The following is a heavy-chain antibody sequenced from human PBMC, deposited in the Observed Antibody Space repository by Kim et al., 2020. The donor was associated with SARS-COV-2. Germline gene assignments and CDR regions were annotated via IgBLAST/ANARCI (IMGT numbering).Heavy chain of an antibody. D-gene: IGHD3-10*01. V-gene: IGHV3-48*02. Sequence: IYYADSVKGRFTISRDNAKNSVYLQMNGLRDEDTAVYYCARYASGYGMDVWGQGTTVTVSS. CDR2: I. J-gene: IGHJ6*02. CDR3: ARYASGYGMDV.